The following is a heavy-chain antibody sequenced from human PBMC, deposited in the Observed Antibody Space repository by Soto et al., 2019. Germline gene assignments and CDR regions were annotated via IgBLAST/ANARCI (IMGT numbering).Heavy chain of an antibody. V-gene: IGHV1-18*01. CDR3: ARDSRGDWDIVRMVYAGEYQFDP. D-gene: IGHD2-8*01. J-gene: IGHJ5*02. Sequence: QVQLVQSGAEVKKPGASVKVSCKASGYTFTSYGISWVRQAPGQGLEWMGWISAYNGNTNYAQKLQGRVTMTTDTYTSTGYMELRRLRSDDTAVYYCARDSRGDWDIVRMVYAGEYQFDPWGQGTLVTVSS. CDR2: ISAYNGNT. CDR1: GYTFTSYG.